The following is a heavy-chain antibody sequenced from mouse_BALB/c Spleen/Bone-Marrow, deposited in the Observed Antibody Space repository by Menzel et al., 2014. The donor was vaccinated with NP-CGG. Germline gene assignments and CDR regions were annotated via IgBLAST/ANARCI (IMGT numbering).Heavy chain of an antibody. D-gene: IGHD2-14*01. CDR2: INPSNGRA. J-gene: IGHJ3*01. Sequence: QVQLQQSGAELVKPGASVNLSCKASGYTFTSYWVYWVKQRPGQGLEWIGEINPSNGRANYNEKFKNKATLTVDKSTSTAYMQVSSLTSEDSAVYYWARRDFRSWFDYWGQGTLVTVSA. CDR3: ARRDFRSWFDY. CDR1: GYTFTSYW. V-gene: IGHV1S81*02.